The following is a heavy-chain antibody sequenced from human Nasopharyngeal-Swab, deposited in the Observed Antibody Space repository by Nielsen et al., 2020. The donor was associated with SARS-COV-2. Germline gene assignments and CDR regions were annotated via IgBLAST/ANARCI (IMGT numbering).Heavy chain of an antibody. CDR3: AREAPILSSYYYYYYMDV. V-gene: IGHV1-18*01. J-gene: IGHJ6*03. Sequence: WVRQAPGQGLEWMGWISAYNGNTNYAQKLQGRVTMTTDTSTSTAYMELRSLRSDDTAVYYCAREAPILSSYYYYYYMDVWGKGTTVTVSS. CDR2: ISAYNGNT. D-gene: IGHD1-26*01.